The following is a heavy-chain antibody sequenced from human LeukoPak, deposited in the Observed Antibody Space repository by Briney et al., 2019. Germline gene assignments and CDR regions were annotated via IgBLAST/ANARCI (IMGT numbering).Heavy chain of an antibody. V-gene: IGHV3-21*01. D-gene: IGHD3-3*01. Sequence: GGSLTLSCAASGFTFSSYSMNWVSQAPGKGLEWVSSISSSSSYIYYADSVKGRFTISRDNAKNSLYLQMNSLRAEDTAVYYCARSADTSSYDFWSGSWGWGQGTLVTVSS. CDR1: GFTFSSYS. CDR3: ARSADTSSYDFWSGSWG. J-gene: IGHJ4*02. CDR2: ISSSSSYI.